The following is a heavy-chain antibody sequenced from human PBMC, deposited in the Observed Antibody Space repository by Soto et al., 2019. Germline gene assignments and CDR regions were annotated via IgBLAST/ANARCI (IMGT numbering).Heavy chain of an antibody. D-gene: IGHD4-17*01. V-gene: IGHV4-59*08. CDR1: GGSISSYY. CDR2: IYYSGST. Sequence: SETLSLTCTVSGGSISSYYWSWIRQPPGKGLEWIGYIYYSGSTNYNPSLKSRVTISVDTSKNQFSLKLSSVTAADTAVYYCASRTTYSDYVCWGQGTLVTVSS. J-gene: IGHJ4*02. CDR3: ASRTTYSDYVC.